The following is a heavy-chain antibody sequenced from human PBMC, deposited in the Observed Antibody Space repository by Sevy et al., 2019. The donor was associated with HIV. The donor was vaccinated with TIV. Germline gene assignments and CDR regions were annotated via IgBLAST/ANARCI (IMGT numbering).Heavy chain of an antibody. J-gene: IGHJ4*02. V-gene: IGHV3-23*01. D-gene: IGHD2-8*01. CDR2: FSFGCGRI. Sequence: GGSLRLSCAASGFTFAKYSMSWVRQAPGKGLEWVSTFSFGCGRINYADSVKGRFTISRDDAKNTLFLQMNSLRAEDTATYFCAREGCTQPHDYWGQGTLVTISS. CDR3: AREGCTQPHDY. CDR1: GFTFAKYS.